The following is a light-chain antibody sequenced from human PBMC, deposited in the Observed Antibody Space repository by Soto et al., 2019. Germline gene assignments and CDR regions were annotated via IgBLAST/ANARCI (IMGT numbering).Light chain of an antibody. CDR2: GHN. V-gene: IGLV1-40*01. CDR1: YSNIGAGYE. J-gene: IGLJ2*01. Sequence: QSVLTQPPSVSGAPGQRVTISCTGSYSNIGAGYEVHWYQQIPGTAPKLLISGHNNRPSGVPDRFFGSKSGTSASLTIIGLQAEDEADYYCQSYDSSLSGHVVFGGGTKVTVL. CDR3: QSYDSSLSGHVV.